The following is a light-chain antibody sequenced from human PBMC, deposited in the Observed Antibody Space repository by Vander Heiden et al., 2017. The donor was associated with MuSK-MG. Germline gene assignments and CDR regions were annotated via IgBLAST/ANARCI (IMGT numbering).Light chain of an antibody. CDR2: AAS. CDR1: QSISSS. J-gene: IGKJ2*01. CDR3: QQSYSTPYT. V-gene: IGKV1-39*01. Sequence: DIQMTQSPSSLSASVGDRVTITCRASQSISSSLNWYQQKPGKAPKLLIYAASSLQSGVPSRFSGSGSGTDFTLTISSLQPEEFATYYCQQSYSTPYTLGQGTKLEIK.